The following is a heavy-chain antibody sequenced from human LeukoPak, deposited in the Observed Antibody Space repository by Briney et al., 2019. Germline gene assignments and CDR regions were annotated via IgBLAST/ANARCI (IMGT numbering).Heavy chain of an antibody. Sequence: PGGSLRLSCAASGFTFSSYGMSWVRQAPGKGLEWVAVISYDGSKKYYGDSVKGRFTISRDNSKNTLYLQMNSLRAEDTAVYYCAKDPHRDSGWYITEYFDYWGQGTLVTVSS. CDR1: GFTFSSYG. CDR2: ISYDGSKK. J-gene: IGHJ4*02. D-gene: IGHD6-19*01. CDR3: AKDPHRDSGWYITEYFDY. V-gene: IGHV3-30*18.